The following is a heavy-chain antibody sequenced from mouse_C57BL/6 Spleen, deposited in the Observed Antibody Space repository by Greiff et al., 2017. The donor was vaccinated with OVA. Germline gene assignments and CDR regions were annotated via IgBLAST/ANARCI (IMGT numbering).Heavy chain of an antibody. J-gene: IGHJ2*01. Sequence: EVMLVESGGGLVKPGGSLKLSCAASGFTFSSYAMSWVRQTPEKRLEWVATISDGGSYTYSPDNVKGRFTISRDNAKNNLYLQMSHLKSEDTAMYYCARGEDWEKDYFDYWGQGTTLTVSS. D-gene: IGHD4-1*01. V-gene: IGHV5-4*03. CDR3: ARGEDWEKDYFDY. CDR2: ISDGGSYT. CDR1: GFTFSSYA.